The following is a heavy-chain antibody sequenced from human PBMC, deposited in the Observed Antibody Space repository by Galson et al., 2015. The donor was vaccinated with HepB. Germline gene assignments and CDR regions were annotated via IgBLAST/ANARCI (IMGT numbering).Heavy chain of an antibody. CDR2: IRYTGDT. CDR1: HGSLNNYY. D-gene: IGHD5-12*01. V-gene: IGHV4-59*08. Sequence: TLSLTCSVSHGSLNNYYWSWIRQSPGKRPEWIGYIRYTGDTTYNPSLGYRVGMSVDTSINQVSLWLTSVTAADTAVYYCARHPGRGSVGYAFDLWGQGTLVTVSA. J-gene: IGHJ4*02. CDR3: ARHPGRGSVGYAFDL.